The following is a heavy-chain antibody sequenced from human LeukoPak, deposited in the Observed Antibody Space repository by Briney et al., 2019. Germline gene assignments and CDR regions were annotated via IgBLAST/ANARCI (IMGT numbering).Heavy chain of an antibody. Sequence: PGGSLRLSCAASGFTFSDYYMSWIRQAPGKGLEWVSYISSSSSYTNYADSVKGRFTISRDNAKNSLYPQMNSLRAEDTAVYYCARTVEMATILGHDYWGQGTLVTVSS. D-gene: IGHD5-24*01. CDR2: ISSSSSYT. V-gene: IGHV3-11*03. CDR1: GFTFSDYY. J-gene: IGHJ4*02. CDR3: ARTVEMATILGHDY.